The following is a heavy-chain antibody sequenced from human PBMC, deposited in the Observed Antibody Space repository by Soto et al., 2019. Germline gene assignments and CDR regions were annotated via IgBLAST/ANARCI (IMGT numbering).Heavy chain of an antibody. D-gene: IGHD2-2*01. Sequence: QVQLVESGGGVVQPGRSLRLSCAVSGFSFSSHAMHWVRQVPGKGLEWLAAISFDGSKKHYAASVQGRFTISRDNSQNMLFLEMNGLRPEDTAVYYCARDYCTSATCFFVVYFFDPWGQGTLVTVSS. V-gene: IGHV3-30*04. CDR1: GFSFSSHA. CDR3: ARDYCTSATCFFVVYFFDP. J-gene: IGHJ5*02. CDR2: ISFDGSKK.